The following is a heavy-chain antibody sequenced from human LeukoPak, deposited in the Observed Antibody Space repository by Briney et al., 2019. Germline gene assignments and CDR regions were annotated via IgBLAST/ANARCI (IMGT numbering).Heavy chain of an antibody. CDR3: AKGSGSHAFDI. CDR1: GFPFSSYA. V-gene: IGHV3-23*01. D-gene: IGHD1-26*01. CDR2: ISSSGGST. J-gene: IGHJ3*02. Sequence: GSLRLSCAASGFPFSSYAMHWVRQAPGKGLEWVSAISSSGGSTYYADSVKGRFTISRDNSKNALNLQMNSLRAEDTAVYYCAKGSGSHAFDIWGQGTMVTVSS.